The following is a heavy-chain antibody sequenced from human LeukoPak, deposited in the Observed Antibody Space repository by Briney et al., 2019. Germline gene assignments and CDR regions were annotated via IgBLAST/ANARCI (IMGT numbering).Heavy chain of an antibody. J-gene: IGHJ1*01. CDR2: ISYDGSNK. V-gene: IGHV3-30*04. D-gene: IGHD3-10*01. CDR1: GFTFSSYA. CDR3: ARDVGSEPEYFQH. Sequence: PGRSLRLSCAASGFTFSSYAMHWVRQAPGKGLEWVAVISYDGSNKYYADSVKGRFTISGDNSKNTLYLQMNSLRAEDTAVCYCARDVGSEPEYFQHWGQGTLVTVSS.